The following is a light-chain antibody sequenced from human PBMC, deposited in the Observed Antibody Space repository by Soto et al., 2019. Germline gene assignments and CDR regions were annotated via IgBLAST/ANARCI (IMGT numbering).Light chain of an antibody. Sequence: EIVLTQSPATLSLSPGERATLSCRASQSVTSNYLAWYQQKPGQAPSLLIYGASRRATGIPDRFSGSGSGTDFTLTISRLEPEDFAVYYCQQYDSSPITFGQGTRLEIK. J-gene: IGKJ5*01. CDR2: GAS. CDR1: QSVTSNY. V-gene: IGKV3-20*01. CDR3: QQYDSSPIT.